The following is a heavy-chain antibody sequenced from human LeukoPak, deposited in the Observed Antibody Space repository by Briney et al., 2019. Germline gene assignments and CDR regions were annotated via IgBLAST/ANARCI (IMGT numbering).Heavy chain of an antibody. D-gene: IGHD3-22*01. V-gene: IGHV3-23*01. Sequence: GGSLRLSCAASGFTFSSYAMHWVRQAPGKGLEWVSALSGGGGSTYYADSVKGRFNMSRDNSKNTLYLQMNSLRAEDTAVYYCAKGSYYYDSSGPLYYFDYWGQGTLVTVSS. J-gene: IGHJ4*02. CDR1: GFTFSSYA. CDR3: AKGSYYYDSSGPLYYFDY. CDR2: LSGGGGST.